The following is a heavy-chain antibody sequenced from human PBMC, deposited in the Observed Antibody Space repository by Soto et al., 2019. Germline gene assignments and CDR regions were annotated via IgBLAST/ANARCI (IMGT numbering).Heavy chain of an antibody. J-gene: IGHJ6*03. CDR3: ARDRRSDPNSCYYMDV. V-gene: IGHV1-69*04. CDR2: IIPILGIE. CDR1: GGTLSSYA. Sequence: QVQLVQSGAEVKKPGSSVKVSCKASGGTLSSYAITWVRQAPGQGLEWMGRIIPILGIENYAQKFQDRVTITADKSTSTVYMALRSLRSEDTAVYYCARDRRSDPNSCYYMDVWGKGTRVTVSS.